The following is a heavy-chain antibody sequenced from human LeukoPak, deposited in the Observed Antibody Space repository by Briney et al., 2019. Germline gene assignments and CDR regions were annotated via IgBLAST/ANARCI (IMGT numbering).Heavy chain of an antibody. CDR1: GFTFSSYS. CDR2: ISSSSGYV. Sequence: GGSLRLSCAASGFTFSSYSMNWVRQAPGKGLEWVSSISSSSGYVHYADSVKGRFTISRDNAKNSLYLQMNSLGAEDTAVYYCARDYDFYCSGDNCYSPRLSDYWGQGTLVTVSS. CDR3: ARDYDFYCSGDNCYSPRLSDY. J-gene: IGHJ4*02. D-gene: IGHD2-15*01. V-gene: IGHV3-21*01.